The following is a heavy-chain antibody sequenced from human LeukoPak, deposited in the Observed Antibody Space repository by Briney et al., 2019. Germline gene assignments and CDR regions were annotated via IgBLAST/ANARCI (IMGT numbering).Heavy chain of an antibody. V-gene: IGHV3-48*02. Sequence: GGSLRLSCAASGFTFSSYSMNWVRQAPGKGLEWVSYISSSSSTTYYADSVKGRFTISRDNAKNSVFLQMNILRDEDAAVYYCARDYGDYGEYFDYWGQGTLVTVSS. J-gene: IGHJ4*02. CDR3: ARDYGDYGEYFDY. CDR2: ISSSSSTT. D-gene: IGHD4-17*01. CDR1: GFTFSSYS.